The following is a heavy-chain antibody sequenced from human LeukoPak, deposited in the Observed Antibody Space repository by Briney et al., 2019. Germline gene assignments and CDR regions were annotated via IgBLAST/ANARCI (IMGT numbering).Heavy chain of an antibody. Sequence: PSETLSLTCSVSGGSISSGTYYWSWIRQPAGKGLEWIGRIYNSGSTNYNPSLKSRVTISVDTSKNQFSLKLSSVTAADTAVYYCARHISWGITYYYGSGSYYNVPQTLGWFDPWGQGTLVTVSS. V-gene: IGHV4-61*02. CDR2: IYNSGST. J-gene: IGHJ5*02. CDR1: GGSISSGTYY. D-gene: IGHD3-10*01. CDR3: ARHISWGITYYYGSGSYYNVPQTLGWFDP.